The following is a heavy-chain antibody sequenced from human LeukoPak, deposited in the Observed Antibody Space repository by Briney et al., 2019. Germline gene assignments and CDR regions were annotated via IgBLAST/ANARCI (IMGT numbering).Heavy chain of an antibody. CDR2: ISGSGGST. CDR3: AKGTYSGYDVDY. CDR1: GFTFSSYA. D-gene: IGHD5-12*01. Sequence: GGSLRLSCSASGFTFSSYAMSWVRQAPGKGQEWVSAISGSGGSTYYADSVKGRFTISRDNSKNTLYLQMNSLRAEDTAVYYCAKGTYSGYDVDYWGQGTLVTVSS. J-gene: IGHJ4*02. V-gene: IGHV3-23*01.